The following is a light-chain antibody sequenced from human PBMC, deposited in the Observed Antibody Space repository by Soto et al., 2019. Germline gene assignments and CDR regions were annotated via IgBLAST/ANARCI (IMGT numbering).Light chain of an antibody. CDR3: QQYGTSPTWT. J-gene: IGKJ1*01. Sequence: EMVLTQSPGTLSLSPGERATLSCRASQSVWSSYLAWYQQKPGQAPRLLIYGASNRATGISDRFSGGGSGTDFTLTISSLEPEDFAVYYCQQYGTSPTWTFGQGTKVEIK. V-gene: IGKV3-20*01. CDR1: QSVWSSY. CDR2: GAS.